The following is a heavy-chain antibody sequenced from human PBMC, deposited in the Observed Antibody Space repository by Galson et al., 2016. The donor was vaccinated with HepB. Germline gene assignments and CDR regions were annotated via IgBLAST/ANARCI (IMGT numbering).Heavy chain of an antibody. CDR1: EYTFNRYY. Sequence: SAKVSCKASEYTFNRYYIHWVRQAPGQGLEWMGMINLSAGSIRYAQEIQGRVTMTRNTSTTTVYMELSSLKSEDTAVYYCASGQLPPTNYYFAYGGQGALVTVSS. CDR2: INLSAGSI. D-gene: IGHD2-2*01. V-gene: IGHV1-46*02. J-gene: IGHJ4*02. CDR3: ASGQLPPTNYYFAY.